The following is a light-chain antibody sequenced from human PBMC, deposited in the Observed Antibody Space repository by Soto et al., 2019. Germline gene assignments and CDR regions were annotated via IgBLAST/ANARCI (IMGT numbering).Light chain of an antibody. Sequence: QSVLTQPPSASGTPGQRVTISCSGGSSNIENNAVNWYQHLPGTAPKLLIHSYNQRPSGVPDRFSASKSGTSASLAISGLQSEDEADYYCVAWDDSLSGVIFGGGTKLTVL. J-gene: IGLJ2*01. CDR2: SYN. V-gene: IGLV1-44*01. CDR3: VAWDDSLSGVI. CDR1: SSNIENNA.